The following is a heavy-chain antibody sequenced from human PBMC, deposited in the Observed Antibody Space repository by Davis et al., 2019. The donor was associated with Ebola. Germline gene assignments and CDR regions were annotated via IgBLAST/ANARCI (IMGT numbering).Heavy chain of an antibody. V-gene: IGHV3-30*03. CDR1: GFTFSSYG. Sequence: GESLKISCAASGFTFSSYGMHWVRQAPGKGLEWVAVISYDGSNKYYADSVKGRFTISRDNSKNTLYLQMNSLSAEDTAVYYCARDLSTYYDFWSGSIEYYGMDVWGQGTTVTVSS. CDR3: ARDLSTYYDFWSGSIEYYGMDV. D-gene: IGHD3-3*01. CDR2: ISYDGSNK. J-gene: IGHJ6*02.